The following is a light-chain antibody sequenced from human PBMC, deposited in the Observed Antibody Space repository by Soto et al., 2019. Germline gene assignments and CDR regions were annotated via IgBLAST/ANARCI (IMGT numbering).Light chain of an antibody. CDR3: SSYPASNNFYFA. V-gene: IGLV2-8*01. Sequence: QSALTQPPYASGSPGQSVTISCTVTSSDVGGYNYVSWYQQYPGRAPKLMIYEVTKRPSGVPDRFSGSKSGNTASLTVSGLQAEDEADYYCSSYPASNNFYFAFGGGTKLTVL. J-gene: IGLJ3*02. CDR1: SSDVGGYNY. CDR2: EVT.